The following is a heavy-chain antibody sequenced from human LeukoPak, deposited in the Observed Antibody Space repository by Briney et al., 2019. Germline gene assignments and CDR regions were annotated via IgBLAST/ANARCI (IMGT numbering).Heavy chain of an antibody. CDR2: IYYSGST. Sequence: PSETLSLTCTVSGGSISSSSYYWGWIRQPPGKGLEWIGSIYYSGSTYYNPSLKSRVTISVDTSKNQFSLKLSSVTAADTAVYYCARRTVTTGGLWYFDYWGQGTLVTVSS. D-gene: IGHD4-17*01. J-gene: IGHJ4*02. V-gene: IGHV4-39*01. CDR1: GGSISSSSYY. CDR3: ARRTVTTGGLWYFDY.